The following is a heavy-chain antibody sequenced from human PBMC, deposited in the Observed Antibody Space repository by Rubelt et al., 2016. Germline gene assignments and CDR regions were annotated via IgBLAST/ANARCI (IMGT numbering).Heavy chain of an antibody. V-gene: IGHV3-15*05. CDR1: GFTFSSYW. Sequence: EVQLVESGGGLVQPGGSLRLSCAASGFTFSSYWMHWVRHATGQGLDWIGSIRSKSDGGTTDYAAPVSGRFTISRDDSKNTLYLQMNSLKSEDTGVYYCTEGLRCWGQGTMVTVSS. CDR3: TEGLRC. J-gene: IGHJ3*01. CDR2: IRSKSDGGTT.